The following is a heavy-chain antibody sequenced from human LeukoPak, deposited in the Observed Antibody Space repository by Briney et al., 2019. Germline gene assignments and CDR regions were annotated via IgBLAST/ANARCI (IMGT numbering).Heavy chain of an antibody. CDR2: ISGSGGST. J-gene: IGHJ4*02. V-gene: IGHV3-23*01. D-gene: IGHD3-22*01. CDR3: AKAHDSSGYYYEGY. Sequence: PGGSLRLSCAASGFTFSSYAMSWVRQAPGKGLEWVSAISGSGGSTYYADSVKGRFTISRDNSKNTLYLQMNSLRAEDTAVYYCAKAHDSSGYYYEGYWGQGTLGTVSS. CDR1: GFTFSSYA.